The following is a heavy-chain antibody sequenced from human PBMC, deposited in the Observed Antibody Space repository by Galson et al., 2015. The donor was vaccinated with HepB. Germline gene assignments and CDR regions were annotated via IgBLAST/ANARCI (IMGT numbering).Heavy chain of an antibody. Sequence: SVKVSCKASGGTFSSYTISWVRQAPGQGLEWMGRIIPILGIANYAQKFQGRVTITADKSTSTAYMELSSLRSEDTAVYYCARGLYGSGTFIGWFDPWGQGTLVTVSS. J-gene: IGHJ5*02. CDR3: ARGLYGSGTFIGWFDP. CDR2: IIPILGIA. V-gene: IGHV1-69*02. CDR1: GGTFSSYT. D-gene: IGHD3-10*01.